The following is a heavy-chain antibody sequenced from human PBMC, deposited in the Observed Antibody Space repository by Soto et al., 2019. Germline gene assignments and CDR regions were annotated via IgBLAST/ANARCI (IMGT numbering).Heavy chain of an antibody. V-gene: IGHV3-23*01. CDR2: ISGSGGST. Sequence: GGSLRLSCAASGFTFSSYAMSWGRQAPGKGLEWVSAISGSGGSTYYAGSVKGRFTISRDNSENTLYLQMNSLRAEDTAVYYCAKAHRGLAVAGTLDYWGQGTLVTVSS. D-gene: IGHD6-19*01. CDR3: AKAHRGLAVAGTLDY. CDR1: GFTFSSYA. J-gene: IGHJ4*02.